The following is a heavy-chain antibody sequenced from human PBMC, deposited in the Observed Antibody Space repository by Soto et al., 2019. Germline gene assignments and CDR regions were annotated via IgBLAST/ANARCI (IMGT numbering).Heavy chain of an antibody. CDR3: ARSPAPRVYFQH. J-gene: IGHJ1*01. Sequence: SGPTLVNPTQTLTLTCVFSGFSLNTGGVTVGWIRQPPGKALEWVALIYWDDGKRYSPSLKSRLTITKETSRNQVVLTMTNVDPEDTATYFCARSPAPRVYFQHWGEGTLVTVS. V-gene: IGHV2-5*02. CDR1: GFSLNTGGVT. CDR2: IYWDDGK. D-gene: IGHD3-10*01.